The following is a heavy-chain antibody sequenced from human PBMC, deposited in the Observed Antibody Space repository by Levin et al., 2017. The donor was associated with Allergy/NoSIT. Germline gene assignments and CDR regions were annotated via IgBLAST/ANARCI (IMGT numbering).Heavy chain of an antibody. CDR1: GYTFTSYG. V-gene: IGHV1-18*01. J-gene: IGHJ3*02. CDR3: AREERWLQSQYNAFDI. Sequence: ASVKVSCKASGYTFTSYGISWVRQAPGQGLEWMGWISAYNGNTNYAQKLQGRVTMTTDTSTSTAYMELRSLRSDDTAVYYCAREERWLQSQYNAFDIWGQGTMVTVSS. CDR2: ISAYNGNT. D-gene: IGHD5-24*01.